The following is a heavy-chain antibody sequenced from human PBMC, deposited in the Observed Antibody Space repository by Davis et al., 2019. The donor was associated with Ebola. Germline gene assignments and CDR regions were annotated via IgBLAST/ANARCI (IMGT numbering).Heavy chain of an antibody. CDR1: GGSISSGGYY. CDR2: IYYSGST. Sequence: SETLSLTCTVSGGSISSGGYYWSWIRQHPGKGLEWIGYIYYSGSTYYNPSLKSRVTISVDTSKNQFSLKLSSVTAADTAVYYCARDTAMVSSRYYYYGMDVWGQGTTVTVSS. CDR3: ARDTAMVSSRYYYYGMDV. J-gene: IGHJ6*02. D-gene: IGHD5-18*01. V-gene: IGHV4-31*03.